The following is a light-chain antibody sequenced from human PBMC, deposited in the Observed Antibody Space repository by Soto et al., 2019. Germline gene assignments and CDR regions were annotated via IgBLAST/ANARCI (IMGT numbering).Light chain of an antibody. CDR1: QSVSSN. CDR2: GAS. J-gene: IGKJ1*01. CDR3: QQDNNWST. Sequence: EIVLTQSPATLSLSPGERATLSCRASQSVSSNLAWYQQKPGQAPRLLIYGASTRATGIPARFSGSGSGTEFTLTISSLQSEDFAVYYCQQDNNWSTFGQGTKVDIK. V-gene: IGKV3-15*01.